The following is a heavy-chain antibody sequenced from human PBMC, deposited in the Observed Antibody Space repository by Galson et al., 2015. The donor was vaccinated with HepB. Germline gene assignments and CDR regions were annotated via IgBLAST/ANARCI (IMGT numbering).Heavy chain of an antibody. V-gene: IGHV4-39*01. CDR2: IYYSGST. CDR1: GGSISSSSYY. D-gene: IGHD6-13*01. CDR3: ARDSSSWYGWFDP. Sequence: TLSLTCTVSGGSISSSSYYWGWIRQPPGKGLEWIGSIYYSGSTYYNPSLKSRVTISVDTSKNQFSLKLSSVTAADTAVYYCARDSSSWYGWFDPWGQGTLVTVSS. J-gene: IGHJ5*02.